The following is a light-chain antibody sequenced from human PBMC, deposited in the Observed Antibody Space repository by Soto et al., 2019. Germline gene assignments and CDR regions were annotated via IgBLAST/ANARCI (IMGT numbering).Light chain of an antibody. J-gene: IGKJ1*01. CDR1: QSINSY. CDR3: QQYDGYPWT. V-gene: IGKV1-5*03. Sequence: DIQMTQSPSTLSASIGDRVSLTCRASQSINSYLAWYQQKPGEAPNLLIYRASTLQSGVPPRFSGSGSGTEFTLTISSLQPDDFAIYYCQQYDGYPWTFGQGTKV. CDR2: RAS.